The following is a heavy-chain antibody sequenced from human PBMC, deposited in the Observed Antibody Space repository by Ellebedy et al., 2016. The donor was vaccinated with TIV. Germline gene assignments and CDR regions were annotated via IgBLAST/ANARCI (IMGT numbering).Heavy chain of an antibody. V-gene: IGHV3-23*01. D-gene: IGHD3-10*01. CDR2: ISGSGGST. CDR3: AVMGLSMVRGAAF. J-gene: IGHJ3*01. CDR1: GFTFSSYS. Sequence: GESLKISCAASGFTFSSYSMNWVRQAPGKGLEWVSAISGSGGSTYYADSVKGRFTISRDNSKNTLYLQMNSLRAEDTAVYYCAVMGLSMVRGAAFWGQGTMVTFSS.